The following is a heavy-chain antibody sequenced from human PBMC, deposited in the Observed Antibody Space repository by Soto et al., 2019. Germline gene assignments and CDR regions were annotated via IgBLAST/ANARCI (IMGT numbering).Heavy chain of an antibody. Sequence: QVQLVQSGAEEKKPGASVKVSCKASGYTFTSYAMHWVRQAPGQRLEWMGWINAGNGNTKYSQKFQGRVTITRDTSASTAYMELSSLRSEDTAVYYCARVGVGRNCYDYWGQGTLVTVSS. CDR3: ARVGVGRNCYDY. CDR2: INAGNGNT. V-gene: IGHV1-3*05. CDR1: GYTFTSYA. D-gene: IGHD2-15*01. J-gene: IGHJ4*02.